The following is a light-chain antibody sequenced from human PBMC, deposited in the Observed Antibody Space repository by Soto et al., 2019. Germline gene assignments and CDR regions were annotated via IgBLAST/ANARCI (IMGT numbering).Light chain of an antibody. CDR3: QQSYNSPQT. V-gene: IGKV1-39*01. CDR2: AAS. CDR1: HTIMTY. Sequence: DIQITQPQSSLSASFGDEVTIPCRPSHTIMTYLNWYQLKPWKPNRLLIYAASSLQSGVPSRFSGSGSGTDFTLTINSLQPEDFATYSCQQSYNSPQTFGQGTKVDIK. J-gene: IGKJ1*01.